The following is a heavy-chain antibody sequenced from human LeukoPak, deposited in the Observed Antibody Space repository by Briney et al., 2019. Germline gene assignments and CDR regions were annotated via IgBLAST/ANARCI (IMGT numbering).Heavy chain of an antibody. CDR3: TRGVPNFDF. CDR2: IYPGDSDT. CDR1: GYSFTNHW. Sequence: GESLKISCKGSGYSFTNHWIGWVRQMPGRGLEWMGIIYPGDSDTRYSPSFQGQVTVSADKSISTAYLQWSTLKASDTAMYYCTRGVPNFDFWGQGTLVTVSS. V-gene: IGHV5-51*01. J-gene: IGHJ4*02.